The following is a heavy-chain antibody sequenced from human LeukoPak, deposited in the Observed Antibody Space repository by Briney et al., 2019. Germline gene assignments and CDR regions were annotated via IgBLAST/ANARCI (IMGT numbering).Heavy chain of an antibody. J-gene: IGHJ4*02. Sequence: PGESLRLSCAASGFTFSSYAMSWVRQAPGKGLEWVSVISDSGGSTYSADSVKGRFTISRDNSKSTLYLQMNSLRAEDTAIYYCARRPGSGWYVLDYWGQGTLVTVSS. CDR2: ISDSGGST. V-gene: IGHV3-23*01. CDR1: GFTFSSYA. D-gene: IGHD6-19*01. CDR3: ARRPGSGWYVLDY.